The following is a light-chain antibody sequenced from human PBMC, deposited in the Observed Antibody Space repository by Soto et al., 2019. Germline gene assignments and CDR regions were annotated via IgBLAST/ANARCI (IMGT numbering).Light chain of an antibody. CDR2: DVN. J-gene: IGLJ1*01. CDR1: SSDVGAYNY. CDR3: CSFAGGFTFV. V-gene: IGLV2-11*01. Sequence: QSVLTQPRSGSGSPGQSVTISCAGTSSDVGAYNYVSWFQQHPGKAPKVIIYDVNKRPSGVPDRFSGSKSGNTASLTISGLQADDEADYYCCSFAGGFTFVFGTGTKLTVL.